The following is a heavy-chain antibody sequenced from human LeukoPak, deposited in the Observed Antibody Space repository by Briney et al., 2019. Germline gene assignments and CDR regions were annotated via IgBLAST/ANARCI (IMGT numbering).Heavy chain of an antibody. V-gene: IGHV4-39*01. J-gene: IGHJ6*03. CDR1: GGSISSSSYY. Sequence: SETLSLTCTVSGGSISSSSYYWGWIRQPPGKGLEWIGSIYYSGSTSYNPSLKSRVTISVDTSKNQFSLKLSSVIAADTAVYYCARLGASELVDWLYYYYYMDVWGKGTTVTISS. CDR3: ARLGASELVDWLYYYYYMDV. D-gene: IGHD3-9*01. CDR2: IYYSGST.